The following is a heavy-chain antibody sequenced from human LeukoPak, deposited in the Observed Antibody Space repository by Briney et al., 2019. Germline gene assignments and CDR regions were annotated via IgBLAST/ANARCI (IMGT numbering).Heavy chain of an antibody. J-gene: IGHJ4*02. CDR1: GYTFSSHD. V-gene: IGHV1-8*01. CDR2: MNLNSGDT. Sequence: ASVKVSCKASGYTFSSHDIYWVRQAPGQGLEWMGWMNLNSGDTYYAQNFQGRFSITSDTSKSTTYMDLASLAPEDTAVYYCARIPVPAPRRGLYFDYWGQGTLITVSS. CDR3: ARIPVPAPRRGLYFDY. D-gene: IGHD2-2*01.